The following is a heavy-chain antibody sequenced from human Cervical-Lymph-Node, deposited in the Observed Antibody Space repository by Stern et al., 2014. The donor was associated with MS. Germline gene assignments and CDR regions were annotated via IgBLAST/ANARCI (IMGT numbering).Heavy chain of an antibody. D-gene: IGHD3-16*01. J-gene: IGHJ4*02. V-gene: IGHV3-30*01. CDR2: TSYDGSDK. CDR3: ARSFGIGAFDC. Sequence: DQLVESGGGVVQPGRSLRLSCAASGFTFSTYAMHWVRQAPGKGLEWVAVTSYDGSDKWYADSVKGRFTISRDGSKNTLYLQMNSLRAEDTAVYFCARSFGIGAFDCWGQGTLVTVSS. CDR1: GFTFSTYA.